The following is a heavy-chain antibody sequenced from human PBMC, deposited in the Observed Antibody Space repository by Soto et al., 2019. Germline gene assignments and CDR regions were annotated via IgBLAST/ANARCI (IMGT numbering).Heavy chain of an antibody. CDR3: GRDNMIQLWPPSSVDS. CDR2: ISYDGSNT. Sequence: GGSLRLSCKGSGFSFSSYAIHWVRQAPGKGLEWVAVISYDGSNTYYGESVRGRFTISRDDSKNTVYLQMNSLRGEDTAIYYCGRDNMIQLWPPSSVDSWGQGALVTVSS. D-gene: IGHD5-18*01. CDR1: GFSFSSYA. J-gene: IGHJ4*02. V-gene: IGHV3-30*04.